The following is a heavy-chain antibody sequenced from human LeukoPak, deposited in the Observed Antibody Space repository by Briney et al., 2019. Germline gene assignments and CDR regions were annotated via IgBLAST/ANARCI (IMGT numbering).Heavy chain of an antibody. CDR2: ISDST. V-gene: IGHV3-23*01. Sequence: GGSLRLSCAASGFTFSNYGMSWVRQAPGEGLEWVSLISDSTWYTDSVKGRFTISRDVSQNTLYLQMNSLRAEDTAVYYCAKDRRSYGGTSFDSWGQGTLVTVSS. CDR1: GFTFSNYG. D-gene: IGHD4-23*01. J-gene: IGHJ4*02. CDR3: AKDRRSYGGTSFDS.